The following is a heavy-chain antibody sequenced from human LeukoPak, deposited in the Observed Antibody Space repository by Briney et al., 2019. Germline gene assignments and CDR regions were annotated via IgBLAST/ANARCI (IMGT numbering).Heavy chain of an antibody. CDR3: ARPYCTSRSCHDYFDY. CDR1: GYTFTGYY. J-gene: IGHJ4*02. CDR2: INPNSGGT. V-gene: IGHV1-2*02. D-gene: IGHD2-15*01. Sequence: ASVKVSCKASGYTFTGYYMHWVRQAPGQGLEWMGWINPNSGGTNYAQRFQGRVTMTRDTSISTVYMDLSRLRSDDTAVYYCARPYCTSRSCHDYFDYWGQGTLVTVSS.